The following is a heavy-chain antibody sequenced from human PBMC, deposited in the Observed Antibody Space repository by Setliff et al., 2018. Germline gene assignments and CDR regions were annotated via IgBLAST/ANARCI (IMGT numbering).Heavy chain of an antibody. D-gene: IGHD1-26*01. Sequence: KPSETLSLTCTVSGGSISTYYWSWIRQPPGKGLEFIGYVYYSGTTNYDPSLKSRVTMSVDTSKNQFSLKLSSVTAADTAVYYCARGGTYRYYVQYFQHWGQGTLVTVSS. CDR1: GGSISTYY. CDR2: VYYSGTT. CDR3: ARGGTYRYYVQYFQH. V-gene: IGHV4-59*01. J-gene: IGHJ1*01.